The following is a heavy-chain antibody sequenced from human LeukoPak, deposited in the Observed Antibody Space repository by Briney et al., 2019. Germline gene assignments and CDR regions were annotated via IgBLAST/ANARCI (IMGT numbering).Heavy chain of an antibody. Sequence: PGGSLRLSCAASGFTFSSYSMNWVRQAPGKGREWVSSISSSSSYIYYADSVKGRFTISRDNAKNSLYLQMNSLRAEDTAVYYCARDKRGMGVSSDYWGQGTLVTVSS. CDR1: GFTFSSYS. CDR2: ISSSSSYI. V-gene: IGHV3-21*01. J-gene: IGHJ4*02. D-gene: IGHD3-10*01. CDR3: ARDKRGMGVSSDY.